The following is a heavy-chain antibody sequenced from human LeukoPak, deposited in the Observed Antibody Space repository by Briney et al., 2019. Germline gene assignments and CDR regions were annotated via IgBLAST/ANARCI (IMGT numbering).Heavy chain of an antibody. CDR3: ARGRVNYGEDYYYYYGMDV. CDR1: GGSISSYY. D-gene: IGHD4-17*01. CDR2: IYYSGST. Sequence: SETLSLTCTVSGGSISSYYWSWIRQPPGKGLEWIGYIYYSGSTNYNPSLKSRVTISVDTSKNQFSLKLSSVTAADTAVYYCARGRVNYGEDYYYYYGMDVWGQGTTVTVSS. V-gene: IGHV4-59*12. J-gene: IGHJ6*02.